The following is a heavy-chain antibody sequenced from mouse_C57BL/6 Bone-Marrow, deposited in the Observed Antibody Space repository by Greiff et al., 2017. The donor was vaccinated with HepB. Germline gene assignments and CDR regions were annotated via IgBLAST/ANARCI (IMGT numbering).Heavy chain of an antibody. CDR1: GFSLTSYG. V-gene: IGHV2-2*01. Sequence: QVQLKESGPGLVQPSQSLSITCTVSGFSLTSYGVHWVRQSPGKGLEWLGVIWSGGSTDYNAAFISRLSISKDNSKSQVFFKMNSLQADDTAIYYCARWLRRRTWFAYWGQGTLVTVSA. CDR3: ARWLRRRTWFAY. D-gene: IGHD2-2*01. CDR2: IWSGGST. J-gene: IGHJ3*01.